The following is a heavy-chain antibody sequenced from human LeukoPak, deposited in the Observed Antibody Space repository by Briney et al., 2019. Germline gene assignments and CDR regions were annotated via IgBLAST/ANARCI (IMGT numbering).Heavy chain of an antibody. V-gene: IGHV3-7*04. J-gene: IGHJ3*01. CDR2: INHDGTEK. Sequence: GGSLRLSCAASGFSFGSYWMSWVRQAPGKGLQWVANINHDGTEKYYVGSVTGRFSISRDNAQDSLYLQLNNLKAGDTAVYYCARALTRDALDLWGQGTMVTVSS. CDR3: ARALTRDALDL. CDR1: GFSFGSYW.